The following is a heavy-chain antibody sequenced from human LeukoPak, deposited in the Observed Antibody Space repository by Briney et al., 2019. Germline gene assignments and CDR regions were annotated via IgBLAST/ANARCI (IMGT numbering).Heavy chain of an antibody. D-gene: IGHD6-13*01. CDR1: GSRSTSYW. V-gene: IGHV5-51*01. Sequence: GAPLKISSKGSGSRSTSYWIGWVRQLPGKGLAWMGIIYPGDSDTRYSPSFQAQVTISADKSISTAYLQWSSLKASDTAMYYCARANRYSSSWYPFDYWGQGTLVTVSS. J-gene: IGHJ4*02. CDR2: IYPGDSDT. CDR3: ARANRYSSSWYPFDY.